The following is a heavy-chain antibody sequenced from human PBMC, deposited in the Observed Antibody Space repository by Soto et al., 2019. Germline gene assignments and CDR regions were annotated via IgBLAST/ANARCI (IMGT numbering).Heavy chain of an antibody. D-gene: IGHD2-15*01. CDR1: GYTFTSYY. CDR2: INPSGGST. Sequence: GASVKVSCKASGYTFTSYYMHWVRQAPGQGLEWMGIINPSGGSTSYAQKFQGRVTMTGDTSTSTVYMELSSLRSEDTAVYYCARGGDIVVVVAENYGMDVWGQGTTVTVSS. V-gene: IGHV1-46*01. J-gene: IGHJ6*02. CDR3: ARGGDIVVVVAENYGMDV.